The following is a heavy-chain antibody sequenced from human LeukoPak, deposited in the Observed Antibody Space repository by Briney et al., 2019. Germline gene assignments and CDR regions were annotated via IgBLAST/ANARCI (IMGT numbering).Heavy chain of an antibody. CDR2: ITPDSGGT. J-gene: IGHJ1*01. CDR3: ARAAIAGHTTGKTVYFQH. V-gene: IGHV1-2*02. Sequence: ASVKVSFKASGYTFTDYYMHWVRQAPGQGLEWMGWITPDSGGTNYALKFQGRVAMTRDTSITTVYMELSSLRSDDTAVYFCARAAIAGHTTGKTVYFQHWGQGTLVTVSS. D-gene: IGHD1-26*01. CDR1: GYTFTDYY.